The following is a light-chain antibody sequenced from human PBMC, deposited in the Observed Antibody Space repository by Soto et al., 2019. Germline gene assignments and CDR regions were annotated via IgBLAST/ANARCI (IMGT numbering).Light chain of an antibody. Sequence: QSVLTQPPSASGSPGQSVTISCTGTSSDVGGYNYVSWYQQHPGKAPKLMIYEVSKRPSGVPDRFSGSKSGNTASLTVSGLQAEDEADYYCSSYVGSNNYVLGTGTKVTVL. J-gene: IGLJ1*01. V-gene: IGLV2-8*01. CDR1: SSDVGGYNY. CDR3: SSYVGSNNYV. CDR2: EVS.